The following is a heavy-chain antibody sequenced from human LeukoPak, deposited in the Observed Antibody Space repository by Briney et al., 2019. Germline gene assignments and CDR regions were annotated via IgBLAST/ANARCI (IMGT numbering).Heavy chain of an antibody. CDR3: ARVYYSSSYDYWYFDL. CDR2: IYYSETA. V-gene: IGHV4-59*01. D-gene: IGHD6-13*01. Sequence: GSLRLSCAASGFTFSSYWSWIRQPPGKGLEWIGYIYYSETANYNPSLKSRVTISVDTSKNQFSLKLTSVTAADTAVYYCARVYYSSSYDYWYFDLWGRGTLVTVSS. J-gene: IGHJ2*01. CDR1: GFTFSSY.